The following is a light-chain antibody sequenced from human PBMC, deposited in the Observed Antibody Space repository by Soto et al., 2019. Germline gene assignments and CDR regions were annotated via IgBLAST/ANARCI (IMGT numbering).Light chain of an antibody. CDR3: CSYRDCYTWV. J-gene: IGLJ3*02. CDR1: SSDVGGYNY. V-gene: IGLV2-11*01. CDR2: DFN. Sequence: QSALTQPRSVSGSPGQSVTISCTGTSSDVGGYNYVSWYQQHPGKAPKLMIYDFNKRPSGVPDRFSGSKSGNTASLTISGLQAEDEADYYCCSYRDCYTWVFGGGTKLTVL.